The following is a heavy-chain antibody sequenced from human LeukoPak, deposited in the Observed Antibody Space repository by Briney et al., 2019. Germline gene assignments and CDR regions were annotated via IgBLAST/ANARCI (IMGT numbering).Heavy chain of an antibody. J-gene: IGHJ5*02. CDR1: GFTFSSYA. V-gene: IGHV3-30-3*01. CDR2: ISYDGSNK. D-gene: IGHD6-13*01. CDR3: AREGGYSSSWWVASNWFDP. Sequence: GGSLRLSCAASGFTFSSYAMHWVRQAPGKGLGWVAVISYDGSNKYYADSVKGRFTISRDNSKNTLYLQMNSLRAEDTAVYYCAREGGYSSSWWVASNWFDPWGQGTLVTVSS.